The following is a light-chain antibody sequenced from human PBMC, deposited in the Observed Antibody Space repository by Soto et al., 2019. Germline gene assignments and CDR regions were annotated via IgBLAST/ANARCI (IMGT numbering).Light chain of an antibody. CDR2: DVS. CDR3: SSYTTSSTYV. CDR1: SSDVGGYNY. J-gene: IGLJ1*01. Sequence: QSALTQPASVSGSPGQSIAISCTGTSSDVGGYNYVSWYQQHPGKAPKLMIYDVSNRPSGVSNRFSGSKSGNTASLTISGLQAEDEADYCCSSYTTSSTYVFGPGTKLTVL. V-gene: IGLV2-14*01.